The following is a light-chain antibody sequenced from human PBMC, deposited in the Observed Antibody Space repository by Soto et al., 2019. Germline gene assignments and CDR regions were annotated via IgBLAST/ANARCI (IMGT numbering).Light chain of an antibody. J-gene: IGLJ6*01. CDR2: DVV. Sequence: QSALTQPRSVSGSPGQSVTISCTGTSSDVGTYNFVSWYQQHPGTAPKLIIYDVVKRPSGVPDRFSGSKSGNTAYLTISRLQTEDEADYHCCSYAGGYTQVFGTGTQLTVL. CDR1: SSDVGTYNF. V-gene: IGLV2-11*01. CDR3: CSYAGGYTQV.